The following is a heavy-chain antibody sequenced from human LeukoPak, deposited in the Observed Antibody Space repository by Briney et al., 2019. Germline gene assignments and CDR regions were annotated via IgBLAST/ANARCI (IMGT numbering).Heavy chain of an antibody. Sequence: GGSLRLSCAASGFTFSSYEMNWVRQAPGKGLEWVSYISSSGSTIYYADSVKGRFTISRDNAKNSLYLQMNSLRAEDTAVYYCARDYLVVPAAMWWFDPWGQGTLVTVSS. V-gene: IGHV3-48*03. CDR1: GFTFSSYE. J-gene: IGHJ5*02. CDR3: ARDYLVVPAAMWWFDP. D-gene: IGHD2-2*01. CDR2: ISSSGSTI.